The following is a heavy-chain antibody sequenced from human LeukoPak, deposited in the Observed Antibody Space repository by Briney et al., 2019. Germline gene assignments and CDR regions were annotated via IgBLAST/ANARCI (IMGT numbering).Heavy chain of an antibody. D-gene: IGHD3-9*01. CDR3: AKCYDILTGYSTLRGAFDY. CDR2: IRYDGSNK. Sequence: GGSLRLSCAASGFTFSSYGMHWVRQAPGKGLEWVAFIRYDGSNKYYADSVKGRFTISRDNSKNTLYLQVNSLRAEDTAVYYCAKCYDILTGYSTLRGAFDYWGQGTLVTVSS. V-gene: IGHV3-30*02. J-gene: IGHJ4*02. CDR1: GFTFSSYG.